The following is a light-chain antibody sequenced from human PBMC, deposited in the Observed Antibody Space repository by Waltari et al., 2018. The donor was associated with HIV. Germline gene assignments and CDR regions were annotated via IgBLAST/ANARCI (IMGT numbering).Light chain of an antibody. CDR3: HQYSGTPRT. Sequence: EIVLTQSPGTLSLSPGERATLSCRASQSVTSGHLAWYQQRPGQAPRLLIHDASSRATGIPDRFSGSGSGTDFTLTVNRLEPEDFAVYYCHQYSGTPRTFGQGTRLQI. CDR2: DAS. CDR1: QSVTSGH. V-gene: IGKV3-20*01. J-gene: IGKJ2*01.